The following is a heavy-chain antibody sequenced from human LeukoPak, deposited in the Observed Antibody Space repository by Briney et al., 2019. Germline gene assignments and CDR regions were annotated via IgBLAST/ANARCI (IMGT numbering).Heavy chain of an antibody. Sequence: GASVKVSCKASGYTFTNYDVNWVRQATGQGLEWMGWMNPKSNNRGYAQKFQGRVTITTDTSMSTAYMELSSLRSDDTAVYYCTRGLKGNYSGSGTCRWFAPWGQGTLVTVSS. D-gene: IGHD3-10*01. CDR2: MNPKSNNR. J-gene: IGHJ5*02. CDR3: TRGLKGNYSGSGTCRWFAP. CDR1: GYTFTNYD. V-gene: IGHV1-8*01.